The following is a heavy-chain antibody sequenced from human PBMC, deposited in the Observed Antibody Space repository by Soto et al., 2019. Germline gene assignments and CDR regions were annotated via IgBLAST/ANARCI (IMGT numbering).Heavy chain of an antibody. V-gene: IGHV3-30-3*01. J-gene: IGHJ4*02. Sequence: QVLLVESGGAVVQPGTSLRLSCAASGFAFSSYAMHWVRQAPGKGLEWVAVISNDGNNKYHADSVKGRFTISRDNSQNTLYLQRPGLRSEDTAAYFCASDWGSGGWYGFDSWGQGTLVTVSS. CDR2: ISNDGNNK. CDR3: ASDWGSGGWYGFDS. CDR1: GFAFSSYA. D-gene: IGHD6-19*01.